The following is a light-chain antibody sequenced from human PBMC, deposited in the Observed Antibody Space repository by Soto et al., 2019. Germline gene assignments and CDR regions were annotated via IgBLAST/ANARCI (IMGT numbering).Light chain of an antibody. CDR3: LQDYNYPLT. V-gene: IGKV1-6*01. Sequence: AIQMTQSPSSLSASVGDRVTITCRASQAIRNDLGWYQEKPGKAPKLLISAASTLQSGVPSRFSGSGAGTDFTLTISSLQPEDFATYYWLQDYNYPLTFGGGTKVEIK. J-gene: IGKJ4*01. CDR2: AAS. CDR1: QAIRND.